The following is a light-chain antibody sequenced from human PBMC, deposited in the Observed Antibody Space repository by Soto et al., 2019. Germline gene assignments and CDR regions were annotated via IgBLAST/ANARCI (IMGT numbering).Light chain of an antibody. CDR1: QSISSW. CDR2: DAS. CDR3: QQCDTYPRT. Sequence: DIQMTQSPSTLSASVGDRVTITCRASQSISSWLAWYQQKPGEAPKLLIYDASSLESGVPSRFSGSGSGTEVTLTVSSLQPDDVATYYCQQCDTYPRTFGQGTKVEIK. J-gene: IGKJ1*01. V-gene: IGKV1-5*01.